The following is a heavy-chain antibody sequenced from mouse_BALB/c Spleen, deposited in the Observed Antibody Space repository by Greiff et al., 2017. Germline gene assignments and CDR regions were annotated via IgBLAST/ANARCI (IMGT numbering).Heavy chain of an antibody. V-gene: IGHV5-6-3*01. J-gene: IGHJ4*01. CDR3: ARGRRAYGSSLYAMDY. Sequence: EVHLVESGGGLVQPGGSLKLSCAASGFTFSSYGMSWVRQTPDKRLELVATINSNGGSTYYPDSVKGRFTISRDNAKNTLYLQMSSLKSEDTAMYYCARGRRAYGSSLYAMDYWGQGTSVTVSS. CDR1: GFTFSSYG. CDR2: INSNGGST. D-gene: IGHD1-1*01.